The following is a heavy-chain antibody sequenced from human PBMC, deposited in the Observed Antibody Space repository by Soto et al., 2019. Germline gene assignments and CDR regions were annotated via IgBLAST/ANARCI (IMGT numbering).Heavy chain of an antibody. V-gene: IGHV4-39*01. CDR1: GGSISRSSYY. Sequence: ETLSLTCNVSGGSISRSSYYWGWIRQPPGKGLEWIGSMYYSGSTYYNPSLKSRVTISIDTPKNQLSLKLTSVTAADTAVYYCSRRAPEGFDPWGQGTLVTVSS. J-gene: IGHJ5*02. CDR2: MYYSGST. CDR3: SRRAPEGFDP.